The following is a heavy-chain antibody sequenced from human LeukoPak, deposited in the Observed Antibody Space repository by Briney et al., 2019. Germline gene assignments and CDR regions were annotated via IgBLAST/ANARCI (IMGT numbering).Heavy chain of an antibody. CDR2: TYYRSKWYN. D-gene: IGHD2-2*01. Sequence: SQTLSLTCAISGDSVSSNSAAWHWIRQSPSRGLEWLGRTYYRSKWYNEYAIFVKSRITINPDTSKNQFSLQLNSVTPEDTAVYFCARDSSAMFDYWGQGTLVTVSS. J-gene: IGHJ4*02. CDR1: GDSVSSNSAA. CDR3: ARDSSAMFDY. V-gene: IGHV6-1*01.